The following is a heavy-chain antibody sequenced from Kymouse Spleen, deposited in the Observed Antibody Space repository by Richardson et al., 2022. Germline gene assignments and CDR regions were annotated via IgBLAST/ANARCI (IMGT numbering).Heavy chain of an antibody. CDR2: IYYSGST. J-gene: IGHJ6*02. CDR3: ARGSDILTGRGYYYYGMDV. D-gene: IGHD3-9*01. V-gene: IGHV4-39*01. Sequence: QLQLQESGPGLVKPSETLSLTCTVSGGSISSSSYYWGWIRQPPGKGLEWIGSIYYSGSTYYNPSLKSRVTISVDTSKNQFSLKLSSVTAADTAVYYCARGSDILTGRGYYYYGMDVWGQGTTVTVSS. CDR1: GGSISSSSYY.